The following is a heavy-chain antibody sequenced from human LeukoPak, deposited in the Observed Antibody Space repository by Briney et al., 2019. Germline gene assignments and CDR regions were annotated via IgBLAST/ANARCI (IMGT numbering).Heavy chain of an antibody. CDR2: IIPILGIA. V-gene: IGHV1-69*04. CDR3: ARARGRYSYGSKYYFDY. CDR1: GGTFSSYA. Sequence: SVKVSCKASGGTFSSYAISWVRQAPGQGLEWMGRIIPILGIANYAQKFQGRVTITADKSTSTAYMELSSLRSEDTAVCYCARARGRYSYGSKYYFDYWGQGTLVTVSS. J-gene: IGHJ4*02. D-gene: IGHD5-18*01.